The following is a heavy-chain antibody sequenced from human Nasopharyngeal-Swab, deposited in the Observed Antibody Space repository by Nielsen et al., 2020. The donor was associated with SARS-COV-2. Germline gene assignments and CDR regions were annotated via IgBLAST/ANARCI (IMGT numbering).Heavy chain of an antibody. CDR1: GFTFSSYA. J-gene: IGHJ6*02. CDR3: ARDGRYCSGGSCSQYYYYYGMDV. CDR2: ISYDGSNK. D-gene: IGHD2-15*01. V-gene: IGHV3-30-3*01. Sequence: LSLTCAASGFTFSSYAMHWVRQAPGKGLEWVAVISYDGSNKYYADSVKGRFTISRDNSKNTLYLQMNSLRAEDTAVYYCARDGRYCSGGSCSQYYYYYGMDVWGQGTTVTVSS.